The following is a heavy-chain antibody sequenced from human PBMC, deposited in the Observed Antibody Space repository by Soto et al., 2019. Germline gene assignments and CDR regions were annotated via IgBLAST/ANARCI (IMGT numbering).Heavy chain of an antibody. CDR3: ARLWGWLDS. Sequence: ASVKVSCKTAGYRFETYGISWVRQAPGQGLEWMGWISGKNGNTDSAQKFQGRVTMSTDTSTSTVYMELRNLTSDDTAVYSCARLWGWLDSWGQGTLVTVSS. CDR2: ISGKNGNT. CDR1: GYRFETYG. V-gene: IGHV1-18*01. J-gene: IGHJ4*02. D-gene: IGHD3-16*01.